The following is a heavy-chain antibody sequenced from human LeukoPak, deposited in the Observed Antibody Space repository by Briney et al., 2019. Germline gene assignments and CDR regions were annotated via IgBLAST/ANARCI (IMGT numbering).Heavy chain of an antibody. CDR1: GVSISTYY. D-gene: IGHD3-22*01. V-gene: IGHV4-4*07. Sequence: PSETLSLTCTVSGVSISTYYWSWIPQPAGKGLEWIGRIYIGGNIHYNPSLKNRVTMSVDTSTNQYSLKLSSVMAAETAVYYCAREKKGYDGSGSDIPYYFDYWGEGTLVTVSS. CDR3: AREKKGYDGSGSDIPYYFDY. CDR2: IYIGGNI. J-gene: IGHJ4*02.